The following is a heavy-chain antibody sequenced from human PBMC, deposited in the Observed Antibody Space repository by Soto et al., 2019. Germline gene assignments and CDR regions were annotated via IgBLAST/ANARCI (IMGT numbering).Heavy chain of an antibody. CDR3: AWQGKWKHDVFDV. CDR1: GLTFSHAW. V-gene: IGHV3-15*07. Sequence: EVHLVQSGGGLVKPGESLRVSCVVSGLTFSHAWVNWVRQVPGKGLEWVGRIKGKPDGEAADYAAPVKGRFSFSRDDSENTVYLQMNSLKIEETAIYYCAWQGKWKHDVFDVWGQGTMVTVSS. J-gene: IGHJ3*01. CDR2: IKGKPDGEAA. D-gene: IGHD1-1*01.